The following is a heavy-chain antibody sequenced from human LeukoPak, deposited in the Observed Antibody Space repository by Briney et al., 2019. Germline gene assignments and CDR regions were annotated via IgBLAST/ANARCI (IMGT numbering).Heavy chain of an antibody. Sequence: ASVKVSCKASGYTFTSYGISWVRQAPGQGLEWMGWISAYNGNTNYAQKLQGRVTMTTDTSTSTAYMELRSLRSDDTAVYYCARVRTDPFRNYYGMDVWGQGTTVTVSS. J-gene: IGHJ6*02. CDR1: GYTFTSYG. D-gene: IGHD1-14*01. V-gene: IGHV1-18*01. CDR3: ARVRTDPFRNYYGMDV. CDR2: ISAYNGNT.